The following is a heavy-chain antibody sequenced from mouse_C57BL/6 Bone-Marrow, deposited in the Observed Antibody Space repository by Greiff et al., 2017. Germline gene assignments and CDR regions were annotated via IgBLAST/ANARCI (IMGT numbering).Heavy chain of an antibody. J-gene: IGHJ4*01. CDR2: IDPSDSYT. CDR1: GYTFTSYW. D-gene: IGHD2-3*01. Sequence: QVQLQQPGAELVMPGASVKLSCKASGYTFTSYWMHWVKQRPGQGLEWIGEIDPSDSYTTYNQKFKGKSTLTVDKSSSTAYMQLSSLTSEDSAVYYCTRSRDGYPYAMDYWGQGTSVTVSS. V-gene: IGHV1-69*01. CDR3: TRSRDGYPYAMDY.